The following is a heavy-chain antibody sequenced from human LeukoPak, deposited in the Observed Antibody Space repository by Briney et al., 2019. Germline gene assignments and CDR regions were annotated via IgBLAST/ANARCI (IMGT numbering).Heavy chain of an antibody. Sequence: GGSLRLSCAASGFTFSSYAMSWVRQAPGKGLEWVSAISGSGGSTYYADSVKGRFTISRDNSKNTLYLRMSSLRAEDTAVYYCAKDFRLRGYYSPRYFQHWGQGTLVTVSS. CDR3: AKDFRLRGYYSPRYFQH. V-gene: IGHV3-23*01. J-gene: IGHJ1*01. CDR1: GFTFSSYA. D-gene: IGHD3-22*01. CDR2: ISGSGGST.